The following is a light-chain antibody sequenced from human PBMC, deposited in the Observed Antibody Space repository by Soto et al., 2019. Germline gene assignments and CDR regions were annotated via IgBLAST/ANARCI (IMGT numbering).Light chain of an antibody. V-gene: IGKV3-20*01. CDR1: QSLSRTY. CDR2: GAS. J-gene: IGKJ4*01. CDR3: QQYDSSPHT. Sequence: EIVLTQSPGTLSLSPGERATLSCRASQSLSRTYLAWYQQRPGQAPRLLIYGASSRATGIPHRFSGSGSGTDFTLTISRLEPEDFAVYYCQQYDSSPHTFGGGTKVEIK.